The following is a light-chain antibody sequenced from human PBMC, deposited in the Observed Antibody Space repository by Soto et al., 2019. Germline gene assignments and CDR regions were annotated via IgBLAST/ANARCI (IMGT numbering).Light chain of an antibody. CDR3: CAFCRSSTSLV. J-gene: IGLJ3*02. V-gene: IGLV2-23*02. Sequence: QSALTQPASVSGSPGQSITMSCTGTSSDVGSYNLVSWYQHHPGKAPKLMIYEVTQRPSGVSNRFSGSKSGNTASLTISGLQAEDEAHYYCCAFCRSSTSLVFGGGTKLTVL. CDR2: EVT. CDR1: SSDVGSYNL.